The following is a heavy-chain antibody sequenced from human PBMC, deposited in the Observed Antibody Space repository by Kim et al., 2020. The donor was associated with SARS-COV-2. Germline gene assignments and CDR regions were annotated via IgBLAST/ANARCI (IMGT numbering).Heavy chain of an antibody. D-gene: IGHD3-10*01. CDR2: ISGSGGST. CDR3: ANYYGSGTLLEGFDY. V-gene: IGHV3-23*01. CDR1: GFTFSSYA. J-gene: IGHJ4*02. Sequence: GGSLRLSCAASGFTFSSYAMSWVRQAPGKGLEWVSAISGSGGSTYYADSVKGRFTISRDNSKNTLYLQMNSLRAEDTAVYYCANYYGSGTLLEGFDYWGQGTLVTVSS.